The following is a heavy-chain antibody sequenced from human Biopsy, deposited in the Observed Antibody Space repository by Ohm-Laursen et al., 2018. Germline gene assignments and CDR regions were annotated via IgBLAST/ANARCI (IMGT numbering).Heavy chain of an antibody. D-gene: IGHD3-9*01. V-gene: IGHV1-46*01. CDR3: ARDETGSSVFGPYYYGMDV. J-gene: IGHJ6*02. CDR1: GYSFIKYY. CDR2: INPTGGTT. Sequence: SVKVSCKASGYSFIKYYINWVRQAPGQGLEWMGIINPTGGTTSYAEKFQGRVTLTRDTSTGTVYLELNSLIYEDTALYYCARDETGSSVFGPYYYGMDVWGQGTTVTVSS.